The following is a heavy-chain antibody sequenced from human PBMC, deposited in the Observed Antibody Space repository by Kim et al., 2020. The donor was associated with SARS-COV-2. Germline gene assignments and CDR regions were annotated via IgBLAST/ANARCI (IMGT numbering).Heavy chain of an antibody. J-gene: IGHJ6*02. CDR3: ARVKHSGVVPAATGMDV. CDR1: GFTFSSYA. CDR2: ISYDGSNK. V-gene: IGHV3-30*04. Sequence: GGSLRLSCAASGFTFSSYAMHWVRHAPGKGLEWVAVISYDGSNKYYADSVKGRFTISRDNSKNTLYLQMNSLRAEDTAVYYCARVKHSGVVPAATGMDVWGQGTTVNVSS. D-gene: IGHD2-2*01.